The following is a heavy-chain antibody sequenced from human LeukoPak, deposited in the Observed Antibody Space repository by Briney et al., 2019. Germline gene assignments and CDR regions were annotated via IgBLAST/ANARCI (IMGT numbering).Heavy chain of an antibody. CDR1: GFSLSSYW. D-gene: IGHD3-3*01. V-gene: IGHV3-74*01. J-gene: IGHJ3*02. CDR3: ARVPEWSSCGFDI. Sequence: PGGSLRLSCAASGFSLSSYWIHWVRQAPGKGLVWVSRINSDGISTTYADSVKGRFTVSRDNAKNTLFLQMNSLRAEDTAVYYCARVPEWSSCGFDIWGQGTMVTVSS. CDR2: INSDGIST.